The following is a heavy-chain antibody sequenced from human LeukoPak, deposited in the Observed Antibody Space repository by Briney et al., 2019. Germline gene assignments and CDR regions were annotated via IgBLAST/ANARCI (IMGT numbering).Heavy chain of an antibody. CDR2: MFTSGNP. CDR3: AGGLEASGRYNYYYIDV. J-gene: IGHJ6*03. CDR1: GDSISSYY. V-gene: IGHV4-4*07. Sequence: SETLSLTCTVSGDSISSYYWTWIRQPAGKGLEWIGRMFTSGNPNYNPSLKGRLSMSVDTSKHQFSLKLTSVTAAATAVYYCAGGLEASGRYNYYYIDVWGQGTTVTVSS. D-gene: IGHD3-16*01.